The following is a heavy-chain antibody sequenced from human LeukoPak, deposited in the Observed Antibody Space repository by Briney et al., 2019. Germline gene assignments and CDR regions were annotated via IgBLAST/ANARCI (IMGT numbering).Heavy chain of an antibody. D-gene: IGHD3-10*01. CDR3: ATTKPRRFGIFDY. CDR1: GGSISSGDYY. V-gene: IGHV4-30-4*08. Sequence: SETLSLTCTVSGGSISSGDYYWSWIRQPPGKGLEWIGYIYYSGSTYYNPSLKSRVTISVDTSKNQFSLKLSSVTAADTAVYYCATTKPRRFGIFDYWGQGTLVTVSS. CDR2: IYYSGST. J-gene: IGHJ4*02.